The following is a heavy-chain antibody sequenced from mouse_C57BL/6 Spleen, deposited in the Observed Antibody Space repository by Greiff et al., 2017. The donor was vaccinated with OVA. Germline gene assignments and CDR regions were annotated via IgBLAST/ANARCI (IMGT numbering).Heavy chain of an antibody. CDR1: GYTFTSYW. Sequence: QVQLQQPGAELVKPGASVKLSCKASGYTFTSYWMHWVKQRPGQGLEWIGMIHPNSGSTNYNEKFKSKATLTVDKSSSTAYMQLSSLTSEDSAVYYGAREGALDSSGYGYWGQGTTLTVAA. CDR3: AREGALDSSGYGY. CDR2: IHPNSGST. V-gene: IGHV1-64*01. D-gene: IGHD3-2*02. J-gene: IGHJ2*01.